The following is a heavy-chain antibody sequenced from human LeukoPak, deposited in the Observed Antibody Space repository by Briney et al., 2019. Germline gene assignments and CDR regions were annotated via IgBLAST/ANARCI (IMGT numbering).Heavy chain of an antibody. Sequence: SETLSLTCTVSGGSISSYYWSWIRQPAGKGLEWIGRIYTSGSTNYNPSLKSRVTISVDTSKNQFSLKLSSVTAADTAVYYCARHRRRLAVASLHFDYWGQGTLVTVSS. CDR2: IYTSGST. CDR1: GGSISSYY. V-gene: IGHV4-4*07. D-gene: IGHD6-19*01. J-gene: IGHJ4*02. CDR3: ARHRRRLAVASLHFDY.